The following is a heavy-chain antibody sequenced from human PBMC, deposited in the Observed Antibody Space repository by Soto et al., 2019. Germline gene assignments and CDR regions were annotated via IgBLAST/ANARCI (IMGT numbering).Heavy chain of an antibody. CDR2: IYSGGSI. CDR1: GFTLSNNF. V-gene: IGHV3-53*02. D-gene: IGHD3-16*01. J-gene: IGHJ4*02. Sequence: VQLVESGGGLIQAGGSLRPSVAVSGFTLSNNFIMWVRQAPGKGLEWVSLIYSGGSISYADSVKGRFTISRDGSMNMLYLQMNSLTAEDTAVYYCARDGNGQRGSPHWGQGTLVTVSS. CDR3: ARDGNGQRGSPH.